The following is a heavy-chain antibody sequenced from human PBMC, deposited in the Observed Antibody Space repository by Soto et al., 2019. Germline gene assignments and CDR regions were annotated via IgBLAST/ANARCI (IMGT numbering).Heavy chain of an antibody. CDR3: AGIGEDVYYGMDV. CDR2: IYSRGDT. D-gene: IGHD2-21*01. V-gene: IGHV4-4*07. J-gene: IGHJ6*02. Sequence: SETLSLTCSVSGGSMRIYYWNWLRHPAGKGLEWIGRIYSRGDTNYNPSVKSRVTMSVDTSKNEFSLRLNSVTAADTAVYYCAGIGEDVYYGMDVWGQGTTVTVSS. CDR1: GGSMRIYY.